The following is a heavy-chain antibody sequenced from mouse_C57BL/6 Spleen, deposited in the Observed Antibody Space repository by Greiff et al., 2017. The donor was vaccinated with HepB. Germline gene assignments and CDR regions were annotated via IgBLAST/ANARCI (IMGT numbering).Heavy chain of an antibody. D-gene: IGHD1-1*01. CDR2: IDPSDSYT. V-gene: IGHV1-59*01. Sequence: VQLQQPGAELVRPGTSVKLSCKASGYTFTSYWMHWVKQRPGQGLEWIGVIDPSDSYTNYNQKFKGKATLTVDTSSSTAYMQLSSLTSEDSAVYYCAREHYGSSGAMDYWGQGTSVTVSS. J-gene: IGHJ4*01. CDR1: GYTFTSYW. CDR3: AREHYGSSGAMDY.